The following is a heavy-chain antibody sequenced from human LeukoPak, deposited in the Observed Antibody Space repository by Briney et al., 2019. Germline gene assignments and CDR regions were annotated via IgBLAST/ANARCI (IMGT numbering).Heavy chain of an antibody. D-gene: IGHD3-3*01. V-gene: IGHV1-46*01. CDR2: INPSGGST. CDR3: ARRFWSGYLFDP. Sequence: ASVKVSCKASGYTFTSYYMHWVRQAPGQGLEWTGIINPSGGSTSYAQKFQGRVTMTRDTSTSTVYMELSSLRSEDTAVYYCARRFWSGYLFDPWGQGTLVTVSS. CDR1: GYTFTSYY. J-gene: IGHJ5*02.